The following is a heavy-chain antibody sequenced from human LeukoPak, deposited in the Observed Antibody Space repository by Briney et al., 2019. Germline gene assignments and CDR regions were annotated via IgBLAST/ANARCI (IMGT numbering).Heavy chain of an antibody. CDR3: ARADFANYAYFDY. V-gene: IGHV4-59*01. D-gene: IGHD4/OR15-4a*01. J-gene: IGHJ4*02. Sequence: SETLSLTCTVSGGSIRSYYWSWIRQPPGKGLEWIGYIYYSGSTNYNPSLKSRVTISVDTSKIQFSLKLSSVTAADTAVYYCARADFANYAYFDYWGQGTLVTVSS. CDR1: GGSIRSYY. CDR2: IYYSGST.